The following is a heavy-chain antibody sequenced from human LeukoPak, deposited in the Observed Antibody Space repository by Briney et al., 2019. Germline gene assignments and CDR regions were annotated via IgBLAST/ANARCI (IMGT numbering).Heavy chain of an antibody. V-gene: IGHV1-69*06. CDR3: ARINGGNSEDVDY. CDR2: IIPIFGTA. D-gene: IGHD4-23*01. CDR1: GGTFSSYA. Sequence: APVKVSCKASGGTFSSYAISWVRQAPGQGLEWMGGIIPIFGTANYAQKFQGRVTITADKSTSTAYMELSSLRSEDTAVYYCARINGGNSEDVDYWGQGTLVTVSS. J-gene: IGHJ4*02.